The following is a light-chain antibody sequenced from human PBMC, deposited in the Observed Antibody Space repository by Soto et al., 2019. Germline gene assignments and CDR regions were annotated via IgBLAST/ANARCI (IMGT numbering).Light chain of an antibody. J-gene: IGLJ2*01. CDR2: NVN. Sequence: QSALIQPPSVSGSPGQSLTISCTGTSSDVGSYDYVSWSQQHPGTVPKPMIYNVNTQPSGVPDRFSASKSGNTASVTISGRQPEDDAAYLCCSSTTSATGVFGGGTKLTVL. V-gene: IGLV2-11*01. CDR3: CSSTTSATGV. CDR1: SSDVGSYDY.